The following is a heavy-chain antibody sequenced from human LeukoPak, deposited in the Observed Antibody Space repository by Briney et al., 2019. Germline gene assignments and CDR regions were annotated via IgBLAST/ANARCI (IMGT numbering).Heavy chain of an antibody. D-gene: IGHD3-3*01. V-gene: IGHV3-48*01. Sequence: GGSLRLSCAASGFTFSSYSMNWVRQAPGKGLEWVSYISSSSSTIYYADSVKGRFTISRDNAKNSLCLQMNSLRAEDTAAYYCARRYDFWSGYYTDYFDYWGQGTLVTVSS. CDR3: ARRYDFWSGYYTDYFDY. CDR2: ISSSSSTI. J-gene: IGHJ4*02. CDR1: GFTFSSYS.